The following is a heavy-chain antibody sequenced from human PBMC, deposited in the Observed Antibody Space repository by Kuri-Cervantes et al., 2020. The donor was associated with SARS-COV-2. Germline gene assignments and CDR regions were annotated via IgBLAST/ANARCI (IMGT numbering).Heavy chain of an antibody. J-gene: IGHJ6*02. D-gene: IGHD6-13*01. CDR3: AREILYSSSWTYYYYGMDV. V-gene: IGHV4-38-2*02. CDR1: GYSISSGSY. CDR2: FYHSGST. Sequence: SQTLSLTCAVSGYSISSGSYWGWIRQPPGKGLEWIGSFYHSGSTNYNPSLKSRVTISVDTSKNQFSLKLSSVTAADTAVYYCAREILYSSSWTYYYYGMDVWGQGTTVTVSS.